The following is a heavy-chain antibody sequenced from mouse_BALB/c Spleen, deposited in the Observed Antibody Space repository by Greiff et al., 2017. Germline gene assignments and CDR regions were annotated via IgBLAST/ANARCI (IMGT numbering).Heavy chain of an antibody. Sequence: VQLQQSGPELVKPGASVKISCKASGYTFTDYNMHWVKQSHGKSLEWIGYIYPYNGGTGYNQKFKSKATLTVDNSSSTAYMELRSLTSEDSAVYYCANRFAYWGQGTLVTVSA. CDR2: IYPYNGGT. J-gene: IGHJ3*01. V-gene: IGHV1S29*02. CDR1: GYTFTDYN. CDR3: ANRFAY.